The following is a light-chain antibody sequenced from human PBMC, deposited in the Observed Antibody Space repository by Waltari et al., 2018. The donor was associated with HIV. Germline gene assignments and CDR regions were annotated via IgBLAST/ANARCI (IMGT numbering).Light chain of an antibody. V-gene: IGLV4-69*01. CDR1: SGHSTYA. CDR3: QTWDTGPWV. CDR2: LNNDGSH. Sequence: QLILTQSPYASASLGASVKLTCTLSSGHSTYAIAWLQHQPEKGPRSLMKLNNDGSHARGDGIPDRFSGSSSGAERYLTISSRQSEDEADYYCQTWDTGPWVFGGGTKLTVL. J-gene: IGLJ3*02.